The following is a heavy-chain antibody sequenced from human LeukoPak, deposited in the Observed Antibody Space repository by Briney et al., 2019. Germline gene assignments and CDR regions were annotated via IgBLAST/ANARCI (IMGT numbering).Heavy chain of an antibody. Sequence: GGSLRLSCAASGFSFISYAMYWVRQAPGKGLGWVAVISYEGSNKYYADSVKGRFTISRDNSKNTLYLQMNSLRAEDTAVYYCARRPSPFDSSGYYHLVDWGQGTLVTVSS. CDR1: GFSFISYA. CDR3: ARRPSPFDSSGYYHLVD. J-gene: IGHJ4*02. CDR2: ISYEGSNK. V-gene: IGHV3-30*04. D-gene: IGHD3-22*01.